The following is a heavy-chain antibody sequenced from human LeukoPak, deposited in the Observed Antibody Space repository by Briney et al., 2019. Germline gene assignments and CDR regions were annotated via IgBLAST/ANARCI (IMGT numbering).Heavy chain of an antibody. D-gene: IGHD6-13*01. CDR2: ISAYNGNT. V-gene: IGHV1-18*01. Sequence: ASVKVSCKASGYTFTSYGISWVRQAPGRGLEWMGWISAYNGNTNYAQKLQGRVTMTTDTSTSTAYMELRSLRSDDTAVYYCARAVAAAGKGWFDPWGQGTLVTVSS. CDR1: GYTFTSYG. J-gene: IGHJ5*02. CDR3: ARAVAAAGKGWFDP.